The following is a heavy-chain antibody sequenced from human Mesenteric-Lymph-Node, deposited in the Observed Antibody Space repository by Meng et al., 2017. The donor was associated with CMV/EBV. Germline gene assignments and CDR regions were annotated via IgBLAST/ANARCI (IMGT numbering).Heavy chain of an antibody. V-gene: IGHV4-39*07. CDR1: GGSISSGGYY. CDR3: ARDIVDGSGYRANNYYYYGMDV. Sequence: SETLSLTCTVSGGSISSGGYYWGWIRQPPGKGLEWIGNIYRSGSTYYNPSLKSRVTMSVDTSKNQFSLKLSSVTAADTAVYYCARDIVDGSGYRANNYYYYGMDVWGQGTTVTVSS. D-gene: IGHD3-22*01. J-gene: IGHJ6*02. CDR2: IYRSGST.